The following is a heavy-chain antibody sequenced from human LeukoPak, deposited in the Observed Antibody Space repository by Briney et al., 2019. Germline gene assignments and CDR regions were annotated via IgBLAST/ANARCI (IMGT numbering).Heavy chain of an antibody. V-gene: IGHV3-30-3*01. J-gene: IGHJ4*02. D-gene: IGHD1-26*01. CDR3: ARDRVGATDYFDY. Sequence: GGSLRLSCAASRFTFSSYAMHWVRQAPGKGLEWVAVISYDGSNKYYADSVKGRFTISRDNSKNTLYLQMNSLRADDTAVYYCARDRVGATDYFDYWGQGTLVTVSS. CDR2: ISYDGSNK. CDR1: RFTFSSYA.